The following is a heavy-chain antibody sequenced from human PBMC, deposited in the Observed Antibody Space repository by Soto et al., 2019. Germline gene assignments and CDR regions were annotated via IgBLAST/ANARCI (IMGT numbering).Heavy chain of an antibody. CDR1: GYTFTSYA. CDR3: ARDIRAIFGVVTVSYYYYGMDV. V-gene: IGHV1-3*01. J-gene: IGHJ6*02. D-gene: IGHD3-3*01. Sequence: QVQLVQSGAEVKKPGASVKVSCKASGYTFTSYAMHWVRQAPGQRLEWMGWINAGNGNTKYSQKFPGRVTITRDTSASTAYMELSSLRSEDTAVYYCARDIRAIFGVVTVSYYYYGMDVWGQGTTVTVSS. CDR2: INAGNGNT.